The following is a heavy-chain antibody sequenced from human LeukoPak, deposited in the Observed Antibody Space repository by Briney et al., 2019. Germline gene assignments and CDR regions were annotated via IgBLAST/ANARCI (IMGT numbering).Heavy chain of an antibody. CDR1: GFTFSSYA. D-gene: IGHD5-12*01. Sequence: GGSLRLSCAASGFTFSSYAMSWVRQAPGKGLEWVSAISGSGGSTYYADSVKGRFTISRDNSKNTLYLQMNSLKASDTAMFYCARLRGYSGYEYFDYWGQGTLVTVSS. V-gene: IGHV3-23*01. J-gene: IGHJ4*02. CDR3: ARLRGYSGYEYFDY. CDR2: ISGSGGST.